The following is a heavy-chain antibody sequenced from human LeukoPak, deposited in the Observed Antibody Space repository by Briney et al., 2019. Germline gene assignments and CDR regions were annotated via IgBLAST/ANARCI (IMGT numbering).Heavy chain of an antibody. CDR2: ISGSGGST. J-gene: IGHJ4*02. Sequence: GGSLRLSCAASGFTFSSYAMSWVRQAPRKGLEWVSAISGSGGSTYYADSVKGRFTISRDNSKNTLYLQMNSLRAEDTAVYYCAKDLTEYYLGYWGQGTLVTVSS. V-gene: IGHV3-23*01. CDR3: AKDLTEYYLGY. CDR1: GFTFSSYA. D-gene: IGHD3-9*01.